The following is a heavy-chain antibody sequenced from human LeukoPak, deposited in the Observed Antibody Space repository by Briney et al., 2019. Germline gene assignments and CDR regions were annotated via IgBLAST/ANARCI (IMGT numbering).Heavy chain of an antibody. CDR3: AKDRGGGSGSDYSSSYYYFDY. CDR2: IKQDGSEK. J-gene: IGHJ4*02. Sequence: GGSLRLSCAASGFTFSSYRMNWVRQAPGKGLEWVANIKQDGSEKYYADSVKGRFTISRDNAKKTVYLQMNSLKTEDTAFYYCAKDRGGGSGSDYSSSYYYFDYWGQGTLVAVSS. CDR1: GFTFSSYR. D-gene: IGHD5-12*01. V-gene: IGHV3-7*03.